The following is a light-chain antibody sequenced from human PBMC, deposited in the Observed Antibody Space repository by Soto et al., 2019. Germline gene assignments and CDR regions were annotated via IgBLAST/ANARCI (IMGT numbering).Light chain of an antibody. V-gene: IGKV3-15*01. CDR1: QRIGSN. CDR2: GAS. J-gene: IGKJ1*01. CDR3: QQWIRWT. Sequence: EIVMTQSPATLSASPGDRVTLSCRASQRIGSNLAWYQQKPGQAPRLLIYGASTRAAGIPARFSGSGSETEFTLTISSLQSEDFALYHCQQWIRWTFGQGTRLELK.